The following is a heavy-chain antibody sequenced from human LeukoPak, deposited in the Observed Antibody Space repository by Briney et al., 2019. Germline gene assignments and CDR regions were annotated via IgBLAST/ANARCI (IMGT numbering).Heavy chain of an antibody. CDR3: TRDRHGNYGMDV. CDR1: GDSVSTNSAG. V-gene: IGHV6-1*01. CDR2: TDYGSNWYN. Sequence: SQTLSLTCAISGDSVSTNSAGWNCTSQSRSSGREWRGRTDYGSNWYNDYAVSVKSRKTPNPDTSKNRLSLQLTSVTPEDTAVYYCTRDRHGNYGMDVGGQGTTVTVSS. J-gene: IGHJ6*02.